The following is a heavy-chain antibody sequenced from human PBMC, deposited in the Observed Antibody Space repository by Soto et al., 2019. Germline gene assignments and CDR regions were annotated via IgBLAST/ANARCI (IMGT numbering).Heavy chain of an antibody. J-gene: IGHJ4*02. D-gene: IGHD2-15*01. CDR1: GGTFSSYT. CDR3: AGEGYCSGGSCYSHY. Sequence: QVQLVQSGAEVKKPGSSVKVSCKASGGTFSSYTISWVRQAPGQGLEWMGRIIPILGIANYAQEFQGRVTITADKSTSTAYMELSSLRSEDTAVYYCAGEGYCSGGSCYSHYWGQGTLVTVSS. CDR2: IIPILGIA. V-gene: IGHV1-69*08.